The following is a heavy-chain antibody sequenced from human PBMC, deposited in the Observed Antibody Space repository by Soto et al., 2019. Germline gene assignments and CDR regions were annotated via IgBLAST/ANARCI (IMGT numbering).Heavy chain of an antibody. CDR2: IYSADSDT. V-gene: IGHV5-51*01. Sequence: GESLKISCKGSGYSFTNYWIGWVRQMPGKGLEWMGIIYSADSDTRYSPSFQGQVTISADKSISTAYLQWSSLKASDTAMYYCVRRTTLTTTGDYWGQGTLVTVSS. J-gene: IGHJ4*02. CDR1: GYSFTNYW. CDR3: VRRTTLTTTGDY. D-gene: IGHD4-17*01.